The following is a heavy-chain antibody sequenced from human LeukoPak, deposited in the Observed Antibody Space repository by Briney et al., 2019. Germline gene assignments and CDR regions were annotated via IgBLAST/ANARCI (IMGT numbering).Heavy chain of an antibody. V-gene: IGHV5-51*01. CDR1: EYSFATYW. D-gene: IGHD1-26*01. CDR2: IYPSDSDT. CDR3: ARPLQGIVGATGFDY. J-gene: IGHJ4*02. Sequence: PGESLKISCQGSEYSFATYWIAWLRQMPGKGLEWMGIIYPSDSDTRYSPSFQGQVTISADKSIKTAYLQWSSLKASDTAMYYCARPLQGIVGATGFDYWGQGTLVTVSS.